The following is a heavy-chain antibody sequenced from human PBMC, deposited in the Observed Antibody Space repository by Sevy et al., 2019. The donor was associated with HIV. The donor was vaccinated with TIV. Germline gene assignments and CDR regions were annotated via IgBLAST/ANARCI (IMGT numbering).Heavy chain of an antibody. J-gene: IGHJ4*02. CDR1: GFTFSSYS. CDR2: ISSSSSYI. CDR3: ARDGVLETLYFDY. V-gene: IGHV3-21*01. D-gene: IGHD1-1*01. Sequence: GSLRLSCAASGFTFSSYSMNWVRQAPGKGLEWVSSISSSSSYIYYADSVKGRFTISRDNAKNSLYLQVNSLRAEDTAVYYCARDGVLETLYFDYWGQGTLVTVSS.